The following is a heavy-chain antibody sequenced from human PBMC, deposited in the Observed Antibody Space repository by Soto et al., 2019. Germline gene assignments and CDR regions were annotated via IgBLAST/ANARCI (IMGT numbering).Heavy chain of an antibody. Sequence: EVQLVESGGGLVQPGGSLRLSCAASGFTVGTSYLSWVRQAPGKGLEWVSVIYDGGETHYAESVKGRFTISRDNSKNTLYLQMNSMRAEDTAVYYCARGWLQRDPWGQRTLVTVSS. CDR2: IYDGGET. D-gene: IGHD5-18*01. V-gene: IGHV3-66*01. CDR1: GFTVGTSY. CDR3: ARGWLQRDP. J-gene: IGHJ5*02.